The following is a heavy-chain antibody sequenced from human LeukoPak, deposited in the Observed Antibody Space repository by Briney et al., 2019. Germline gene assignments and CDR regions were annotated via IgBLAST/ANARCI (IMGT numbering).Heavy chain of an antibody. CDR2: ISSSSNTI. CDR3: ARDYYDFWSGYAYGMDV. J-gene: IGHJ6*02. V-gene: IGHV3-48*01. Sequence: GGSLRLSCAASGFTFSSYSMNWVRQAPGKGLEWVSYISSSSNTIYHADSVKGRFTISRDNAKNSLYLQMNSLRAEDTAVYYCARDYYDFWSGYAYGMDVWGQGTTVTVSS. D-gene: IGHD3-3*01. CDR1: GFTFSSYS.